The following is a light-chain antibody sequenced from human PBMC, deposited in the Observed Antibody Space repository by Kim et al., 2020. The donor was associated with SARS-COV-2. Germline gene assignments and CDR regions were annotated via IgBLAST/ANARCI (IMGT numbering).Light chain of an antibody. CDR3: QQYGGSPPYT. CDR1: QSVSSRY. Sequence: PGERAALSCRASQSVSSRYLAWYQQRPGQAPRLLIYGTSTRATGIPDRFSGSGSGTDFTLTISRLEPEDFAVYYCQQYGGSPPYTFGQGTKLEI. V-gene: IGKV3-20*01. J-gene: IGKJ2*01. CDR2: GTS.